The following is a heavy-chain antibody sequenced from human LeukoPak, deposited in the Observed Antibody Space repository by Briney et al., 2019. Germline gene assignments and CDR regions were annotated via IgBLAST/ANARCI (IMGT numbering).Heavy chain of an antibody. CDR3: ARGRFGEPEGSYFDY. V-gene: IGHV3-30-3*01. CDR1: GFTISSYY. Sequence: PGGSLRLSCAASGFTISSYYMNWVRQAPGKGLEWVAVISYDGSNKYYADSVKGRFTISRDNSKNTLYLQMNSLRAEDTAVYYCARGRFGEPEGSYFDYWGQGTLVTVSS. J-gene: IGHJ4*02. CDR2: ISYDGSNK. D-gene: IGHD3-10*01.